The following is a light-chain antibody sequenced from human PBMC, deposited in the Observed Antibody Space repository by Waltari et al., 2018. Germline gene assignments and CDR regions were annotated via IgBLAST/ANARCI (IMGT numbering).Light chain of an antibody. J-gene: IGLJ1*01. V-gene: IGLV2-23*01. CDR2: EGS. CDR1: SSDGGSYNL. Sequence: QSALTQPASVSGSPGQSITISCTGTSSDGGSYNLVSWYQQHPGKAPKLMIYEGSNRPSGISHRFSGSKSGNTASLTISGLQAEDEADYYCCSYAVGAIYVFGTGTKVTVL. CDR3: CSYAVGAIYV.